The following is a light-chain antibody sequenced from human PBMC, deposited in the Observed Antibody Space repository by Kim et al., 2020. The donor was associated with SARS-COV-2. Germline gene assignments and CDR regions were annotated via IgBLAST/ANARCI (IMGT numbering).Light chain of an antibody. Sequence: DIQMTQSPSSLSASVGDRVTITCQASQSINNYLNWYQQKPGKAPKLLIYDASSLERGVPSRFSGSGSGTDFTLSISSLQPEDIATYYCQQYDSLPLYTFGRGTKLEI. CDR3: QQYDSLPLYT. V-gene: IGKV1-33*01. CDR2: DAS. CDR1: QSINNY. J-gene: IGKJ2*01.